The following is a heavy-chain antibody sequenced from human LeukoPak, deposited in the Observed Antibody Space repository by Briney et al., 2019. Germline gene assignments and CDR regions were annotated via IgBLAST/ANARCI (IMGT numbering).Heavy chain of an antibody. D-gene: IGHD1-26*01. J-gene: IGHJ3*02. CDR3: ARPRGESSGSYFDAFDI. CDR1: GGSISSSSYY. V-gene: IGHV4-39*01. CDR2: IYYSGST. Sequence: SETLSLTCTVSGGSISSSSYYWGWIRQPPGKGLEWIGSIYYSGSTYYNPSLKSRVTISVDTSKNQFSLKLSSVTAADTAVYYCARPRGESSGSYFDAFDIWGQGTMATVSS.